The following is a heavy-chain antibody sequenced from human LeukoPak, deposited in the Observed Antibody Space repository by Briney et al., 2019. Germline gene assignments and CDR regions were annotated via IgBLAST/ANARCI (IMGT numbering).Heavy chain of an antibody. J-gene: IGHJ4*02. CDR2: ISYDGSNK. CDR1: GFTFSSYA. V-gene: IGHV3-30-3*01. CDR3: ARSPATMIDPWGY. Sequence: PGGSLRLSYAASGFTFSSYAMHWVRQAPGKGLEWVAVISYDGSNKYYADSVKGRFTISRDNSKNTLYLQMNSLRAEDTAVYYCARSPATMIDPWGYWGQGTLVTVSS. D-gene: IGHD3-22*01.